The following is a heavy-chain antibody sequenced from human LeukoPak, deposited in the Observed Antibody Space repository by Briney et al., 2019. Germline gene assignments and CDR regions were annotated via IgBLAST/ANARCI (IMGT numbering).Heavy chain of an antibody. D-gene: IGHD3-22*01. CDR2: IKQGGSEK. CDR3: ARAGYYDSSGYYWSWYYFDY. V-gene: IGHV3-7*01. CDR1: GFTFSSYW. J-gene: IGHJ4*02. Sequence: GGSLRLSCAASGFTFSSYWMSWVRQAPGKGLEWVANIKQGGSEKCYVDSVKGRFTISRDNAKNSLYLQMNSLRAEDTAVYYCARAGYYDSSGYYWSWYYFDYWGQGTLVTVSS.